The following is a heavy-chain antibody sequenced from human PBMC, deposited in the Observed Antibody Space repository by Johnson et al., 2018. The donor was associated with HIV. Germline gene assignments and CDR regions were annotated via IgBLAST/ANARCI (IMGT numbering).Heavy chain of an antibody. CDR1: GFTFDDYG. D-gene: IGHD3-10*01. CDR3: ARDRRYDGSGSYGGAVDI. Sequence: MLLVESGGGVVRPGGSLRLSCAASGFTFDDYGMSWVRQVPGKGLEWVSGINWNGGNTGYVDSVKGRFTISRDNAKNSLYLQMNSLRAEDTALYYCARDRRYDGSGSYGGAVDIWGQGTMLTVSS. CDR2: INWNGGNT. V-gene: IGHV3-20*04. J-gene: IGHJ3*02.